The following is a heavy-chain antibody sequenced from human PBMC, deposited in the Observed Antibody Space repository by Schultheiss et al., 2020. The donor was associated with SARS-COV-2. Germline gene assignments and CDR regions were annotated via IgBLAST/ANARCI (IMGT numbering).Heavy chain of an antibody. V-gene: IGHV1-46*01. CDR2: INPTSGTT. J-gene: IGHJ4*02. CDR1: GYTFTNYY. D-gene: IGHD1-26*01. Sequence: ASVKVSCKASGYTFTNYYIHWVRQAPGQGLEWMGIINPTSGTTNYAQKFQGRVTMTRDTSTSTVYMELSSLRSEDTAVYYCARDSGSYPPYYFDYWGQGTLVTVSS. CDR3: ARDSGSYPPYYFDY.